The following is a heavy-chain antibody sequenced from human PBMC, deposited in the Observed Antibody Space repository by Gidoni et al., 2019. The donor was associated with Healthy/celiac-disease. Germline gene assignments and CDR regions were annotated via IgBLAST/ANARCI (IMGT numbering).Heavy chain of an antibody. CDR2: IIPIFGTA. J-gene: IGHJ4*02. CDR1: GGLFSSYA. D-gene: IGHD5-18*01. CDR3: ARAGTAMVTGSNYFDY. V-gene: IGHV1-69*01. Sequence: QVQLVQSGAEVKKPGPSVKVSCKASGGLFSSYAISWLRQVPGQGLEWMGGIIPIFGTANYAQKFQGRVTITADESTSTAYMELGSLRSEDTAVYYCARAGTAMVTGSNYFDYWGQGTLVTVSS.